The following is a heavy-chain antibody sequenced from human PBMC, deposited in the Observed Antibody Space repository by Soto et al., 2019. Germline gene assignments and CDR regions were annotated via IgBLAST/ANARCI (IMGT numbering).Heavy chain of an antibody. CDR1: SYSISTITW. J-gene: IGHJ4*02. V-gene: IGHV4-28*01. D-gene: IGHD1-26*01. CDR2: IYFSGTT. CDR3: ARREIQGPIDY. Sequence: PSDTLYPTCHLSSYSISTITWLVWIRQPPGKGLDWIGYIYFSGTTYYNPSLNIRVTMSVDTSKNQFSLKLTSVRAVDTAVYYCARREIQGPIDYWGQG.